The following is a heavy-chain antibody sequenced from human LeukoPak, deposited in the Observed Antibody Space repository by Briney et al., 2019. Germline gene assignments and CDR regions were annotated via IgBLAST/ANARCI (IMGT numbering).Heavy chain of an antibody. V-gene: IGHV1-2*02. D-gene: IGHD1-14*01. CDR3: ARGREILGNSDTNLDDY. CDR2: ISPRSGDT. Sequence: ASVKVSCKTSGYTFTDYYMHWVRQAPGQGLEWMGWISPRSGDTSYAQKFQGRVTMTRDTSINTVDMDLGGLTSDDTAVFYCARGREILGNSDTNLDDYWGQGTLVTVSS. CDR1: GYTFTDYY. J-gene: IGHJ4*02.